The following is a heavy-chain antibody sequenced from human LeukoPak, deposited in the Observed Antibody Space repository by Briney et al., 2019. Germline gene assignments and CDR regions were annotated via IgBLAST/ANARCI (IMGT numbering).Heavy chain of an antibody. Sequence: ASVKLSCKASGDTFTGYYMHWVRQAPGQGLEWMGWINPNSGGTNYAQKFQGRVTMTRDTSISTAYMELSRLRSDDTAVYYCARGPNYDILTGFYYWGQGTLVTVSS. D-gene: IGHD3-9*01. CDR3: ARGPNYDILTGFYY. CDR1: GDTFTGYY. J-gene: IGHJ4*02. CDR2: INPNSGGT. V-gene: IGHV1-2*02.